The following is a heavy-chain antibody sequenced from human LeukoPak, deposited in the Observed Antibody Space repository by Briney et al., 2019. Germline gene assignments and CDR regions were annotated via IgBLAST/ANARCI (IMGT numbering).Heavy chain of an antibody. Sequence: SETLSLTCTVSGGSFASGDYFWTWIRQPAGKRLEWIGRISTSGRTNYSPPFKSRVTISVDTSKNQFSLKFDSVTAADTAVYYCAMGYNFYCMDAWGKGTTVTVSS. CDR2: ISTSGRT. V-gene: IGHV4-61*02. CDR1: GGSFASGDYF. D-gene: IGHD2-8*01. J-gene: IGHJ6*03. CDR3: AMGYNFYCMDA.